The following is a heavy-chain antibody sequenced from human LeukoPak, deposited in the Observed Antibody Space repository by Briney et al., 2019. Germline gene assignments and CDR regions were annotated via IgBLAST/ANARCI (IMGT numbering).Heavy chain of an antibody. CDR1: GGSISSSSYY. D-gene: IGHD3-3*01. V-gene: IGHV4-39*01. Sequence: SETLSLTCTVSGGSISSSSYYWGWIRQPPGKGLGWFGSIYYSGSTYYNPSLKSRVTISVDTSKNQFSLKLSSVTAADTAVYYCAGRGYYDFGHWFDPWGQGTLVTVSS. J-gene: IGHJ5*02. CDR3: AGRGYYDFGHWFDP. CDR2: IYYSGST.